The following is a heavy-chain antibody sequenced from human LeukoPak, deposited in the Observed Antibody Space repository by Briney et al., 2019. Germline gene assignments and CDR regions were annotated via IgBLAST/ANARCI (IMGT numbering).Heavy chain of an antibody. Sequence: SETLSLTCAVYGGSFSGYYWSWIRQPPGKGLEWIASISYSWITYYNPSLKSRVIISVDTSKNQFSLKLSSVTAADTAVYFCARGLSSSSWYNWFDPWGQGTLVTVSS. CDR1: GGSFSGYY. J-gene: IGHJ5*02. CDR3: ARGLSSSSWYNWFDP. D-gene: IGHD6-13*01. CDR2: ISYSWIT. V-gene: IGHV4-34*01.